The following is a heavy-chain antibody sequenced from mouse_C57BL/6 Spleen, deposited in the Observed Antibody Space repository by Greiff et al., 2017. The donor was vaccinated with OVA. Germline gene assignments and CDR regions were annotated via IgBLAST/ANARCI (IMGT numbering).Heavy chain of an antibody. V-gene: IGHV6-6*01. CDR3: TRRGITAVVDY. D-gene: IGHD1-1*01. Sequence: EVKLMESGGGLVQPGGSMKLSCAASGFTFSDAWMDWVRQSPEKGLEWVAEIRNKANNHATYYAESVKGRFTISRDDSKSSVYLQMNSLRAEDTGIYYCTRRGITAVVDYWGQGTTLTVSS. CDR1: GFTFSDAW. CDR2: IRNKANNHAT. J-gene: IGHJ2*01.